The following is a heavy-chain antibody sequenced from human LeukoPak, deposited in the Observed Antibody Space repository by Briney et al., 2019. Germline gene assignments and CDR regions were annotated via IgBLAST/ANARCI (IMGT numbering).Heavy chain of an antibody. CDR1: GFTFSDYY. D-gene: IGHD1-1*01. V-gene: IGHV3-11*06. CDR3: VRTTRYADF. Sequence: GGSLRLSCEASGFTFSDYYMSWFRQAPGKGLECISYISGSSTDTNYAESVKGRFAISRDNAGNSLYLQMNSLRVEDTAVYYCVRTTRYADFWGQGTLVTVSS. J-gene: IGHJ4*02. CDR2: ISGSSTDT.